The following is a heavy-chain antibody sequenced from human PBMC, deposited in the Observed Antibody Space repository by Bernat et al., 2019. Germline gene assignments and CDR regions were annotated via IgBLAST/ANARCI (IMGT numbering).Heavy chain of an antibody. CDR2: IYYSGST. CDR1: GGSISSGGYY. D-gene: IGHD2-2*01. V-gene: IGHV4-31*03. J-gene: IGHJ6*02. Sequence: QVQLQESGPGLVKPSQTLSLTCTVSGGSISSGGYYWSWIRQHPGKGLEWIGYIYYSGSTYYNPSLKSRVTISVDTSKNQFSLKLSSVPAADTAVYYCARDRYARGAPYYGMDVWGQGTTVTVSS. CDR3: ARDRYARGAPYYGMDV.